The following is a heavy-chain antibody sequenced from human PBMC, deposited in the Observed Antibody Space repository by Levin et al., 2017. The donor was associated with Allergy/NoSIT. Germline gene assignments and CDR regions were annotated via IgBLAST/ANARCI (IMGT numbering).Heavy chain of an antibody. D-gene: IGHD6-6*01. J-gene: IGHJ1*01. CDR1: GYSFTTYW. CDR2: VYPGDSDT. Sequence: GESLKISCKGSGYSFTTYWIGWVRQMPGKGLEWMGTVYPGDSDTRYSPSFQGQVTISVDESINTAYLQWSSLKASDTAMYYCARRFSSAEYFEHWGQGTLVTVSS. CDR3: ARRFSSAEYFEH. V-gene: IGHV5-51*01.